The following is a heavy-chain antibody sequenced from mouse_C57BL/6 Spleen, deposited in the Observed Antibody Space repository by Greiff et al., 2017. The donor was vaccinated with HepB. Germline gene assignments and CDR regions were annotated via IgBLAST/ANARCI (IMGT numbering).Heavy chain of an antibody. V-gene: IGHV5-4*01. CDR3: AREDYGVFDY. J-gene: IGHJ2*01. CDR1: GFTFSSYA. Sequence: EVHLVESGGGLVKPGGSLKLSCAASGFTFSSYAMSWVRQTPEKRLEWVATISDGGSYTYYPDNVKGRFTISRDNAKNNLYLQMSHLKSEDTAMYYCAREDYGVFDYWGQGTTLTVSS. D-gene: IGHD2-4*01. CDR2: ISDGGSYT.